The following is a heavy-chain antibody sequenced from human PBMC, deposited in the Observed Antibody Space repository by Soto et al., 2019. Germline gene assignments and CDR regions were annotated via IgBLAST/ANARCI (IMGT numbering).Heavy chain of an antibody. Sequence: PGGSLRLSCAASGFTFSSYWMNWIRQAPGKGLEWVSYMTSDMKTIHYADSVKGRFTISRDNAKNLVYLQMTSLRDEDTAVYYCARSVEGHFDYWGQGTLVTVSS. V-gene: IGHV3-48*02. D-gene: IGHD6-19*01. CDR1: GFTFSSYW. J-gene: IGHJ4*02. CDR3: ARSVEGHFDY. CDR2: MTSDMKTI.